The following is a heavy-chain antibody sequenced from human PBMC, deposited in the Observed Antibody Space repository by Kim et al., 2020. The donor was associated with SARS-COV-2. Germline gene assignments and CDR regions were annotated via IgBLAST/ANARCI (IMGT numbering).Heavy chain of an antibody. CDR2: ISAYNGNT. Sequence: ASVKVSCKASGYTFTSYGISWVRQAPGQGLEWMGWISAYNGNTNYAQKLQGRVTMTTDTSTSTAYMELRSLRSDDTAVYYCARSPEDPSFDWRRLRLGELSLRLLDYWGQGTLVTVSS. J-gene: IGHJ4*02. D-gene: IGHD3-16*02. CDR1: GYTFTSYG. CDR3: ARSPEDPSFDWRRLRLGELSLRLLDY. V-gene: IGHV1-18*01.